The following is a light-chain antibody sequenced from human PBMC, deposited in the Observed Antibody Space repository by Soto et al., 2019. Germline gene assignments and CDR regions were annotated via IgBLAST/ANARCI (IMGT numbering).Light chain of an antibody. CDR1: QSVSSY. CDR2: DAS. Sequence: IALTQAPATLSLCPGVMATLSCGASQSVSSYLAWYQQKPGQAPRLLIYDASNRATGIPARFSGSGSGTDFTLTISRLEPEDFAVYYCPQYGISPITFGQGTRLEIK. V-gene: IGKV3D-20*01. J-gene: IGKJ5*01. CDR3: PQYGISPIT.